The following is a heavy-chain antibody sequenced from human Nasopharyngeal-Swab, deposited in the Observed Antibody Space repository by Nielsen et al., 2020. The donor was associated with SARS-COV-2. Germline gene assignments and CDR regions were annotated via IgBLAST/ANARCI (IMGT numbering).Heavy chain of an antibody. D-gene: IGHD6-6*01. CDR2: ISYDGSNK. CDR3: ASERPRPDWYFDL. V-gene: IGHV3-30-3*01. Sequence: GESLKISCAASGFTFSSYAMHWVCQAPGKGLEWVAVISYDGSNKYYADSVKGRFTISRDNSKNTLYLQMNSLRAEDTAVYYCASERPRPDWYFDLWGRGTLVTVSS. CDR1: GFTFSSYA. J-gene: IGHJ2*01.